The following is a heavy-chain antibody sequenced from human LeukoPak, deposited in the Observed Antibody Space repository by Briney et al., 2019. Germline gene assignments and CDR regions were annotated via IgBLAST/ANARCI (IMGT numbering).Heavy chain of an antibody. CDR2: INHSGST. CDR1: GGTFSGYY. J-gene: IGHJ4*02. Sequence: SETLSLTCAVYGGTFSGYYWSWIRQPPGKGLEWIGEINHSGSTNYNPSLKSRVTISVDTSKNQFSLQLNSETPEDTAVYYCAREPPSVHSSSWYVGTGYFDYWGQGTLVTVSS. D-gene: IGHD6-13*01. CDR3: AREPPSVHSSSWYVGTGYFDY. V-gene: IGHV4-34*01.